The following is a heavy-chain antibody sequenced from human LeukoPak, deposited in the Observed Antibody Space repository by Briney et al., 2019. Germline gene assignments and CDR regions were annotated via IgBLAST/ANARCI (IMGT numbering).Heavy chain of an antibody. Sequence: GGSLRLSCAASGFTFSSYWMSWVRQAPGKGLEWVANIKQDGSEKYYVDSVKGRFTISRDNAKNSLYLQMNSLRAEDTAVYYCAKDPEEDTAMVIGAFDYWGQGTLVTVSS. D-gene: IGHD5-18*01. CDR1: GFTFSSYW. CDR2: IKQDGSEK. J-gene: IGHJ4*02. CDR3: AKDPEEDTAMVIGAFDY. V-gene: IGHV3-7*03.